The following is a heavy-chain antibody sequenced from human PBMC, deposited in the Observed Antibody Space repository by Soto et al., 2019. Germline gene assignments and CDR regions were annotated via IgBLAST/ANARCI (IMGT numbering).Heavy chain of an antibody. CDR3: ARDRGLMVYAISNWFDP. CDR2: INAGNGNT. CDR1: GYTFTSYA. V-gene: IGHV1-3*01. Sequence: ASVKVSCKASGYTFTSYAMHWVRQAPGQRLEWMGWINAGNGNTKYSQKFQGRVTITRDTSASTAYMELSSLRSEDTAVYYCARDRGLMVYAISNWFDPWGQGTLVTVSS. J-gene: IGHJ5*02. D-gene: IGHD2-8*01.